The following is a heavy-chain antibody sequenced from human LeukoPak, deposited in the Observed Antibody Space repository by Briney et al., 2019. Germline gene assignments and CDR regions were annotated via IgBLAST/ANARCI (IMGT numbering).Heavy chain of an antibody. J-gene: IGHJ6*03. V-gene: IGHV4-4*07. CDR1: GGSISSYY. D-gene: IGHD6-19*01. CDR2: IYTSGST. CDR3: ARDGGKAVAGTVYYYYYMDV. Sequence: SETLSLTCTVSGGSISSYYWSWIRQPAGKGLEWIGRIYTSGSTNYNPSLKSRVTISVDKSKNQFSLKLSSVTAADTAVYYCARDGGKAVAGTVYYYYYMDVWGKGTTVTVSS.